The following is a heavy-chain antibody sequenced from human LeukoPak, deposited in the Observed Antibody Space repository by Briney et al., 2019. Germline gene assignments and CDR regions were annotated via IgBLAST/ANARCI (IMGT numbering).Heavy chain of an antibody. Sequence: SETLSLTCTVSGGSISSGDYYWSWTRQPPGKGMEWIGEINHNGSTNYNPSLKSRVTISVDTSKNKFSMKLSSVTAADTAVYYCARNFGVATFDYWGQGTLVTVSS. CDR1: GGSISSGDYY. J-gene: IGHJ4*02. CDR3: ARNFGVATFDY. V-gene: IGHV4-39*07. CDR2: INHNGST. D-gene: IGHD3-3*01.